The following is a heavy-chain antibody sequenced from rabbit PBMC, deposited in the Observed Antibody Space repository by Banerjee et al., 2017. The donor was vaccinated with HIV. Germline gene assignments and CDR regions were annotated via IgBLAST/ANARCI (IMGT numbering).Heavy chain of an antibody. CDR2: IYAGTTGTT. V-gene: IGHV1S40*01. CDR1: GFSFSSVYW. Sequence: QSLEESGGDLVKPGASLTLTCTASGFSFSSVYWIYWVRQAPGKGLEWIGTIYAGTTGTTYCASWAKGRFTISKTSSTTVTLQMTSLTAADTATYFCARDLAGVIGWNFGLWGQGTLVTVS. D-gene: IGHD4-1*01. J-gene: IGHJ3*01. CDR3: ARDLAGVIGWNFGL.